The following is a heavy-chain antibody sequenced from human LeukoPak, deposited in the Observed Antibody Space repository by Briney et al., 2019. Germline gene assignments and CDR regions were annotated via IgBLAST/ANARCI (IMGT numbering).Heavy chain of an antibody. V-gene: IGHV1-69*05. J-gene: IGHJ6*03. CDR1: GGTFSSYA. Sequence: GASVKVSCKASGGTFSSYAISWVRQAPGQGLEWMGRIIPIFGTANYAQKFQGRVTITTDESTSTAYLELSSLRSEDTAVYYCARAILLPQSDFLSYYMDLWGKGTTVTVSS. D-gene: IGHD3-3*01. CDR3: ARAILLPQSDFLSYYMDL. CDR2: IIPIFGTA.